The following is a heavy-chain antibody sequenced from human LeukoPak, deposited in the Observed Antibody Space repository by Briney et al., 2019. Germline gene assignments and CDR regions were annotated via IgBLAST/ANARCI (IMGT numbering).Heavy chain of an antibody. CDR3: ARDRSPYTTSAYYLDY. CDR2: ISGRTGTM. V-gene: IGHV3-48*02. Sequence: GGSLRLSCATSGFSFTDYPMNWVRQAPGKGLEWISYISGRTGTMYYADSVQGRFTISRDNAKNSLYLQLNSLRDEDTAVYYCARDRSPYTTSAYYLDYWGQGTLVTVSS. CDR1: GFSFTDYP. J-gene: IGHJ4*02. D-gene: IGHD3-22*01.